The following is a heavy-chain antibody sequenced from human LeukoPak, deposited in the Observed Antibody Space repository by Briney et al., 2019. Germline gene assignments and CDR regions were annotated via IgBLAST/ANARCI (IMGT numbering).Heavy chain of an antibody. J-gene: IGHJ4*02. CDR2: INPNSGGT. CDR3: ARADYDSSGYYLDFDY. Sequence: ASVKVSCKASGYTLTGYYMHWVRQAPGQGLEWMGRINPNSGGTNYAQKFQGRVTMTRDTSISTAYMELSRLRSDDTAVYYCARADYDSSGYYLDFDYWGQGTLVTVSS. CDR1: GYTLTGYY. D-gene: IGHD3-22*01. V-gene: IGHV1-2*06.